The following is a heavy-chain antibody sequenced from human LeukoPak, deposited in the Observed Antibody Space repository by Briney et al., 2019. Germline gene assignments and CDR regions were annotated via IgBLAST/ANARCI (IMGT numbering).Heavy chain of an antibody. CDR2: IYSGGST. D-gene: IGHD3-22*01. CDR1: GFTFSSYY. V-gene: IGHV3-66*01. J-gene: IGHJ4*02. Sequence: GGSLRLSCAASGFTFSSYYMRWVRQAPGKGLEWVSVIYSGGSTYYADSVKGRFNISRDNSKNTLYLQMNSLRAEDTAVYYCARDQFSSGYYYYFDYWGQGTLVTV. CDR3: ARDQFSSGYYYYFDY.